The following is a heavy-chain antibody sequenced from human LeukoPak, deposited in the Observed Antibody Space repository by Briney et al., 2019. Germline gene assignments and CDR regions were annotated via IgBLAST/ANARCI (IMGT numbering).Heavy chain of an antibody. CDR1: GFTFSDYY. J-gene: IGHJ5*02. CDR2: ISSSGSTI. CDR3: ARARSYYYDSSGYT. Sequence: PGGSLRLSCAASGFTFSDYYMSWIRQAPGKGLEWVSYISSSGSTIYYADSVKGRFTISRDNAKNSLYPQMNSLRAEDTAVYYCARARSYYYDSSGYTWGQGTLVTVSS. D-gene: IGHD3-22*01. V-gene: IGHV3-11*01.